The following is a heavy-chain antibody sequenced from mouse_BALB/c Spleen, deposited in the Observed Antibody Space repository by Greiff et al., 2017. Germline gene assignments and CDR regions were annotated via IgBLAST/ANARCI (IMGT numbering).Heavy chain of an antibody. D-gene: IGHD1-1*01. V-gene: IGHV7-3*02. Sequence: EVQLQESGGGLVQPGGSLRLSCATSGFTFTDYYMSWVRQPPGKALEWLGFIRNKANGYTTEYSASVKGRFTISRDNSQSILYLQMNTLRAEDSATYYCARSVVAPYYFDYWGQGTTLTVSS. CDR3: ARSVVAPYYFDY. J-gene: IGHJ2*01. CDR1: GFTFTDYY. CDR2: IRNKANGYTT.